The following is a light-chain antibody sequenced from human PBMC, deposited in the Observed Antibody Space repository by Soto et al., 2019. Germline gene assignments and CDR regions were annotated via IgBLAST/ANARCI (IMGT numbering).Light chain of an antibody. CDR2: AAS. CDR1: QSISNY. Sequence: DIQMIQSPSSLSASVGDRVTITCRASQSISNYLNWYQQRPGQAPKVLIYAASTLNSGVPSRFSGSGFGTDFTLTISSLQPEDFATYYCQRSHTSPLTFGGGTKVEVK. CDR3: QRSHTSPLT. J-gene: IGKJ4*01. V-gene: IGKV1-39*01.